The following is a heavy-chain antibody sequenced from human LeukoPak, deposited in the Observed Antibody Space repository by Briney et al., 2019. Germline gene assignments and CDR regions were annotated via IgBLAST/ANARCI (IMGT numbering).Heavy chain of an antibody. D-gene: IGHD2-15*01. CDR1: GYTFTSYY. CDR2: INPSGGST. Sequence: ASVNVSCKASGYTFTSYYMHWVRQAPGQGLEWMGIINPSGGSTSYAQKFQGRVTMTRDTSTSTVYMELSSLRSEDTAVYYCARVKFEYCSGGSCYSTPAPHFDYWGQRTLVTVSS. CDR3: ARVKFEYCSGGSCYSTPAPHFDY. J-gene: IGHJ4*02. V-gene: IGHV1-46*01.